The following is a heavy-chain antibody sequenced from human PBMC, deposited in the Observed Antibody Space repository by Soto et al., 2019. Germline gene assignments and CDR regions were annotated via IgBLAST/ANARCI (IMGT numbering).Heavy chain of an antibody. CDR3: XXXXGGYSYDHNAFDI. CDR2: VSGGGGST. D-gene: IGHD5-18*01. Sequence: EVQLLESGGGLVQPGGSLRLSCAASGLTFSSYAMNWVRQAPGKGLEWVSGVSGGGGSTYYADSVKGRFTISRDNSKXXXXXXXXXXXXXXXXXXXXXXXXGGYSYDHNAFDIWGQGTMVTVSS. CDR1: GLTFSSYA. J-gene: IGHJ3*02. V-gene: IGHV3-23*01.